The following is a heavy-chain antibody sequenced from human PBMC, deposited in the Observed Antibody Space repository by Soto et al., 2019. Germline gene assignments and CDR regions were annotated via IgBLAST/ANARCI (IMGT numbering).Heavy chain of an antibody. CDR2: ISGSGGST. CDR1: GFTFSDYY. V-gene: IGHV3-23*01. D-gene: IGHD6-19*01. Sequence: PGGSLRLSCAASGFTFSDYYMSWIRQAPGKGLEWVSAISGSGGSTYYADSVKGRFTISRDNSKNTLYLQMNSLRAEDTAVYYCAKQLLAVAGFARVDYWGQGTLVTVSS. J-gene: IGHJ4*02. CDR3: AKQLLAVAGFARVDY.